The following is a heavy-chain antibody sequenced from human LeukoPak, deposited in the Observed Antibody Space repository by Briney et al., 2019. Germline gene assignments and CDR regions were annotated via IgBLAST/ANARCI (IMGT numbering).Heavy chain of an antibody. CDR2: IIPILGIA. Sequence: SVKVSFKASGGTFSSYAISWVRQAPGQGLEWMGRIIPILGIANYAQKFQGRVTITADKSTSTAYMELSSLRSEDTAVYYCARGVLAHYGMDVWGQGTTVTVSS. J-gene: IGHJ6*02. D-gene: IGHD3-3*02. CDR3: ARGVLAHYGMDV. V-gene: IGHV1-69*04. CDR1: GGTFSSYA.